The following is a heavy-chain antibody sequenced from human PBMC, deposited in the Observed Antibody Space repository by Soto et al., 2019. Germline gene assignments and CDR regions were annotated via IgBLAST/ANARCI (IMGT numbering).Heavy chain of an antibody. CDR1: GVSVTTGGGYY. V-gene: IGHV4-31*03. D-gene: IGHD3-10*01. CDR2: IYYSGGT. CDR3: AKDAGLLWAGELL. J-gene: IGHJ4*02. Sequence: QVQLQESGPGLVKPSQTLSLTCSVSGVSVTTGGGYYWSWIRQLPGKGLEWIGYIYYSGGTYYNPSLKRRGTISADPSTDQCSLKMTSVTVADTAVYYCAKDAGLLWAGELLWGPRILVTVSS.